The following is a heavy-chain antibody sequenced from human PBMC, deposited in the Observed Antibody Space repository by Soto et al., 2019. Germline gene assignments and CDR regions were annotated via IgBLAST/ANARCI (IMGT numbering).Heavy chain of an antibody. CDR3: ARDGYGDYSSWFDP. D-gene: IGHD4-17*01. CDR2: INPNSGGT. CDR1: GYTFTVYY. V-gene: IGHV1-2*04. Sequence: ASVKVSCKASGYTFTVYYMHWVRQAPGQGLEWMGWINPNSGGTNYAQKFQGWVTMTRDTSISTAYMELSRLRSDDTAVYYCARDGYGDYSSWFDPWGQGTLVTVSS. J-gene: IGHJ5*02.